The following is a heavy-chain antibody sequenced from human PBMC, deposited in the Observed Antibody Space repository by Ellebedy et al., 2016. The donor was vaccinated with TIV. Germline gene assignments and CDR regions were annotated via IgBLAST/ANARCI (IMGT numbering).Heavy chain of an antibody. Sequence: GESLKISXAASGFTFSSYAMSWVRQAPGKGLEWVSAISGSGGTTYYADSVKGRFTISRDNPRNTLYLQMNRLRAEDTAVYYCAKDRDDDGDFVFDSWGQGTLVTVSS. V-gene: IGHV3-23*01. D-gene: IGHD4-17*01. CDR3: AKDRDDDGDFVFDS. CDR1: GFTFSSYA. J-gene: IGHJ4*02. CDR2: ISGSGGTT.